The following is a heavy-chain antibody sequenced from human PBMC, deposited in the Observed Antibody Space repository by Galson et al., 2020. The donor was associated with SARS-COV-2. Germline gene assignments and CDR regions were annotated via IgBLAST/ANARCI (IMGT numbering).Heavy chain of an antibody. V-gene: IGHV2-70*13. CDR2: INWDDNK. CDR3: ARSRADYDSSGRVYYMDV. D-gene: IGHD3-22*01. CDR1: GFSLSTSGMC. J-gene: IGHJ6*03. Sequence: SGPTLVKPIQTLTLTCTFSGFSLSTSGMCVSWIRQPPGKALEWLALINWDDNKYYSTSLKTRFTISKDTSKNQVVLTMTNMDPLDTATYYCARSRADYDSSGRVYYMDVWGKGTTVTVSS.